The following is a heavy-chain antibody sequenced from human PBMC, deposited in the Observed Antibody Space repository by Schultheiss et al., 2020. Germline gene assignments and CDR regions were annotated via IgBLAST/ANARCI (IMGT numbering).Heavy chain of an antibody. V-gene: IGHV3-21*01. Sequence: GGSLRLSCAASGFTFSSYSMNWVRQAPGKGLEWVSSISSSSSYIYYADSVKGRFTISRDNAKNSLYLQMNSLRAEDTAVYYCARDCSGGSCYTLDYWGQGTLVTVSS. J-gene: IGHJ4*02. CDR1: GFTFSSYS. CDR2: ISSSSSYI. CDR3: ARDCSGGSCYTLDY. D-gene: IGHD2-15*01.